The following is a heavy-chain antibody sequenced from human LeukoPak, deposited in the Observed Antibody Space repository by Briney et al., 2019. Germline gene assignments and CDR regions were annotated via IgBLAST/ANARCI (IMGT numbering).Heavy chain of an antibody. D-gene: IGHD6-19*01. CDR3: AREDVDITVATSGAFDT. J-gene: IGHJ3*02. CDR1: GFTFNRFW. CDR2: IISDGSST. Sequence: PGGSLRLSCAASGFTFNRFWMHWVRQAPGKGLVRVSRIISDGSSTNYADSVKGRFTISRDNAKNTLYLQMNSLRAEDTALYYCAREDVDITVATSGAFDTWGQGTMVTVSS. V-gene: IGHV3-74*01.